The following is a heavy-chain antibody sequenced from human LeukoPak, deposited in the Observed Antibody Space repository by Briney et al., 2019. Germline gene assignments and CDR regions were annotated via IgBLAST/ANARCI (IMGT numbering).Heavy chain of an antibody. J-gene: IGHJ5*02. CDR1: GFTFSDYY. CDR3: ARPELPLYSSSSGSWFDP. Sequence: GGSLRLSCAASGFTFSDYYMSWIRQAPGKGLEWVSYISSSGSTIYYADSVKGRFTISRDNAKNSLYLQMNSLRAEDTAAYYCARPELPLYSSSSGSWFDPWGQGTLVTVSS. CDR2: ISSSGSTI. V-gene: IGHV3-11*04. D-gene: IGHD6-6*01.